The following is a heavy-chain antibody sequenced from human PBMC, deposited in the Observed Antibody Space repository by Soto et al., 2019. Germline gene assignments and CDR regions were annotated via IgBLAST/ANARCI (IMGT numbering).Heavy chain of an antibody. CDR1: GGSISSSYW. CDR2: IYHSGST. CDR3: ARRRITMIVVVFDAFDI. Sequence: SETLSLTCAVSGGSISSSYWWSWVRQPPGKGLEWIGEIYHSGSTNYNPSLKSRVTISVDKSKNQFSLKLSSVTAADTAVYYCARRRITMIVVVFDAFDIWGQGTMVTVSS. D-gene: IGHD3-22*01. V-gene: IGHV4-4*02. J-gene: IGHJ3*02.